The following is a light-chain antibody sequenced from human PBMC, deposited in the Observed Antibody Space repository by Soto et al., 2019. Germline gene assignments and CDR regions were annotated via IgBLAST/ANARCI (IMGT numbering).Light chain of an antibody. CDR1: SSDVGGYDY. V-gene: IGLV2-8*01. CDR3: SSYAGSNNFV. CDR2: EVS. Sequence: QSALTQPPSASGSPGQSVTISCTGTSSDVGGYDYVSWYQQHPGKAPKLVISEVSRRPSGVPDRFSGSKSGNTASLTVSGLQDEDEADYYCSSYAGSNNFVLGTGTKLTVL. J-gene: IGLJ1*01.